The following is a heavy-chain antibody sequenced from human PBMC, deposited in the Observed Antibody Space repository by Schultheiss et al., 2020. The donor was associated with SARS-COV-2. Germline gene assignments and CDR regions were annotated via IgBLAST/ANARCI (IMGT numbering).Heavy chain of an antibody. D-gene: IGHD1-26*01. CDR3: ARAISGSLFDY. CDR1: GGSISSSNW. J-gene: IGHJ4*02. Sequence: ETLSLTCAVSGGSISSSNWWSWVRQPPGKGLEWIGEIYHSGSTNYNPSLKSRVTISVDTSKNQFSLKLNSVTAADTAVYYCARAISGSLFDYWGQGTLVTVSS. CDR2: IYHSGST. V-gene: IGHV4-4*02.